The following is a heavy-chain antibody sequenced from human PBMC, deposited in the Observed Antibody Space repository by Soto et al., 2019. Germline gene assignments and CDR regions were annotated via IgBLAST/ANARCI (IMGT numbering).Heavy chain of an antibody. J-gene: IGHJ4*02. D-gene: IGHD6-13*01. CDR1: GFTFSSYA. Sequence: EVQLLESGGGLVQPGGSLRLSCAASGFTFSSYAMSWVRQAPGKGLEWVSAISGSGGSTYYADSVKGRFTISRDNSKNTLYLQMNSLSAEDTAVYYCAKQNRYSSSLFEFDYWGQGTLVTVSS. CDR3: AKQNRYSSSLFEFDY. V-gene: IGHV3-23*01. CDR2: ISGSGGST.